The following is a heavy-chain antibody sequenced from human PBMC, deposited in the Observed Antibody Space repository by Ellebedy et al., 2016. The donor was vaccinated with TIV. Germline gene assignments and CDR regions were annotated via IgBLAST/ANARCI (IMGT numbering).Heavy chain of an antibody. J-gene: IGHJ4*02. V-gene: IGHV3-21*01. CDR1: GFTFSSYS. CDR2: ISSSSSYI. D-gene: IGHD3-16*02. Sequence: GESLKISXAASGFTFSSYSMNWVRQAPGKGLEWVSSISSSSSYIYYADSVKGRFTISRDNAKNSLYLQMNSLRAEDTAVYYCASPEGELSYHFAYWGQGTLVTVSS. CDR3: ASPEGELSYHFAY.